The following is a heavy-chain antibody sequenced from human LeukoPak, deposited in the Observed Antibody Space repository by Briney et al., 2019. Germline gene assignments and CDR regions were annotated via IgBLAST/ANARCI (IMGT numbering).Heavy chain of an antibody. CDR1: GFTFSSYA. CDR3: AKGLRRGYECFDY. J-gene: IGHJ4*02. D-gene: IGHD2-15*01. V-gene: IGHV3-23*01. CDR2: ISGSGGST. Sequence: GGSLRLSCAASGFTFSSYAMSWVRQAPGKRLEWVSAISGSGGSTYYADSVKGRFTISRDNSKNTLYLQMNSLRAEDTAVYYCAKGLRRGYECFDYWDQGTLVTVSS.